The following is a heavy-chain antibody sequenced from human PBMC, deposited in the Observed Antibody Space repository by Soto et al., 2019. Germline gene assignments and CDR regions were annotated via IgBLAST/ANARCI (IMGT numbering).Heavy chain of an antibody. Sequence: GGSLRLSCAASGFTFSSYAMSWVRQAPGKGLEWVSAISGSGGSTYYADSVKGRFTISRDNSKNTLYLQMNSLRAEDTAVYYCAKGYTIFGVIDYYGMDVWGQGTTVTVS. CDR1: GFTFSSYA. V-gene: IGHV3-23*01. J-gene: IGHJ6*02. CDR3: AKGYTIFGVIDYYGMDV. D-gene: IGHD3-3*01. CDR2: ISGSGGST.